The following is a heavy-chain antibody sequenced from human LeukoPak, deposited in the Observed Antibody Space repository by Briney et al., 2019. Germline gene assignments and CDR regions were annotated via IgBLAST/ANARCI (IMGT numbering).Heavy chain of an antibody. V-gene: IGHV4-59*01. CDR3: ARNYDFWSGYLDY. J-gene: IGHJ4*02. Sequence: SETLSLTCTVSGGSISSYYWSWIRQPPGKGLEWIGYIYYSGSTNYNPSLKSRVTISVDTSKNQFSLKLSSVTAADTAVYYCARNYDFWSGYLDYWGQGTLVTVSS. CDR2: IYYSGST. D-gene: IGHD3-3*01. CDR1: GGSISSYY.